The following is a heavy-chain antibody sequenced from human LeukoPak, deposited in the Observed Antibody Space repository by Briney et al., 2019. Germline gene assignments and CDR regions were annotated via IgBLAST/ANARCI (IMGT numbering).Heavy chain of an antibody. CDR1: GGSFSGYY. CDR3: ARRKLARYYYGSGTGWFDP. J-gene: IGHJ5*02. Sequence: PSETLSLTCAVYGGSFSGYYWSWIRQPPGKGLEWIGEINHSGSTNYNPSLKSRVTISVDTSKNQFSLKLSSVTAADTAVYYCARRKLARYYYGSGTGWFDPWGQGTLVTVSS. D-gene: IGHD3-10*01. CDR2: INHSGST. V-gene: IGHV4-34*01.